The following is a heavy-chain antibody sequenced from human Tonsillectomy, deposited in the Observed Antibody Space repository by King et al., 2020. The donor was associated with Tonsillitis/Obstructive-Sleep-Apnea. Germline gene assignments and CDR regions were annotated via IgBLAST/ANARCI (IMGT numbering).Heavy chain of an antibody. CDR2: IKSKTVGETT. CDR1: GFTFKNVW. J-gene: IGHJ4*02. D-gene: IGHD1-26*01. CDR3: TTDRGSGSAPGGGFFEY. Sequence: VQLVESGGGLVKPGGSLRLSCAASGFTFKNVWMNWVRQAPGKGLEWVGRIKSKTVGETTDFAAPVRGRFTISRDDSKNTLYLQMNSLKTEDTAMYYCTTDRGSGSAPGGGFFEYWGQGNLVTVSS. V-gene: IGHV3-15*07.